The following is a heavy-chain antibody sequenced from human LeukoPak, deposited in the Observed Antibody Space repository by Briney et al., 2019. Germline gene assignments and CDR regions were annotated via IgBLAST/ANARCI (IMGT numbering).Heavy chain of an antibody. D-gene: IGHD3-22*01. J-gene: IGHJ4*02. CDR2: IQSDGGNK. CDR1: GFTFRSYG. V-gene: IGHV3-30*02. Sequence: GGSLRLSCTASGFTFRSYGMHWVRQAPGKGLEWLAFIQSDGGNKYYADSVKGRFTISRDNSKNTLFLQMNSLRGEDTAVYYCARGIPNYYDSSLDYWGQGTLVTVSS. CDR3: ARGIPNYYDSSLDY.